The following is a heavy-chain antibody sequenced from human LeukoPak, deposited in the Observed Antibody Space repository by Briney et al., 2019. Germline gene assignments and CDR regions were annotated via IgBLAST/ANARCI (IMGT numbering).Heavy chain of an antibody. J-gene: IGHJ4*02. CDR1: GYTFTGYY. CDR2: VNPDSGGT. Sequence: ASVKVSCKASGYTFTGYYIHWVRQAPGQGLEWMGWVNPDSGGTNYAQIFQGRVTMTRDTSISTAYMELNRLRSDDTAVYYCARVASAVYSDYWGQGTLVTVSS. V-gene: IGHV1-2*02. CDR3: ARVASAVYSDY.